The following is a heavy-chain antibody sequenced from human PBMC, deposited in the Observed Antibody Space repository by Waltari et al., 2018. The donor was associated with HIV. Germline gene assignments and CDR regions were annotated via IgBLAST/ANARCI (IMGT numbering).Heavy chain of an antibody. CDR1: GFDSSNLG. Sequence: VQLVAAGGCVVQRGRFRRLSCAASGFDSSNLGMHWVRQAPGKGLEGVGVICFDSSNKYYGDSVKGRFTISRDNSKKTVYLQMNSLRGEDTAVYYCARLTREGYNGGFDYWGQGTLVTVSS. CDR3: ARLTREGYNGGFDY. CDR2: ICFDSSNK. V-gene: IGHV3-33*08. D-gene: IGHD1-1*01. J-gene: IGHJ4*02.